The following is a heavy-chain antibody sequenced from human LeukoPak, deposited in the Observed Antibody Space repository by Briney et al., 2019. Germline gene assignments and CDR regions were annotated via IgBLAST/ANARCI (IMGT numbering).Heavy chain of an antibody. CDR2: IKQDGSEK. D-gene: IGHD3-22*01. CDR3: ARVPRRDSSASDI. Sequence: GGSLRLSCAASGFTFSSYWMSWVRQAPGKGLEWVANIKQDGSEKYYVDSVKGRFTISRDNAKNSLYLQMNSLRAEDTAVYYCARVPRRDSSASDIWGQGTMVTVSS. J-gene: IGHJ3*02. V-gene: IGHV3-7*01. CDR1: GFTFSSYW.